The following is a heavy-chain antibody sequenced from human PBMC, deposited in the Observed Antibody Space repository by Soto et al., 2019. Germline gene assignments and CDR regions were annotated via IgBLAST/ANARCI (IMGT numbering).Heavy chain of an antibody. CDR3: AKGSFTSTGGRIGYHYDAMDV. V-gene: IGHV1-69*13. J-gene: IGHJ6*02. CDR1: GGTFSSHS. D-gene: IGHD1-1*01. CDR2: IIPIFGPA. Sequence: SVKVSCKSSGGTFSSHSSNWVRQAPGQGLEWMGGIIPIFGPANFAKKFQGRVTITADESTTTAYMELSSLTSEDTAVYYCAKGSFTSTGGRIGYHYDAMDVWGQGTTVTVSS.